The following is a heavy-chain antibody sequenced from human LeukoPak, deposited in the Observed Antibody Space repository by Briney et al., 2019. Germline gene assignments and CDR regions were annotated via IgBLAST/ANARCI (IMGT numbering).Heavy chain of an antibody. J-gene: IGHJ3*02. CDR3: ASHRSSGWYRGAFDI. CDR1: GGSFSGYY. CDR2: INHSGST. Sequence: KTSETLSLTCAVYGGSFSGYYWSWIRQPPGKGLEWIGEINHSGSTNYNPSLKSRVTISVDTSKNQFSLKLSSVTAADTAVYYCASHRSSGWYRGAFDIWGQGTMVTVSS. V-gene: IGHV4-34*01. D-gene: IGHD6-13*01.